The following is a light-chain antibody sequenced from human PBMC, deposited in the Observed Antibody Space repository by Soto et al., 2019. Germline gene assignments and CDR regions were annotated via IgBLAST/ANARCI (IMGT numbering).Light chain of an antibody. CDR1: SDDIGNFNL. J-gene: IGLJ3*02. V-gene: IGLV2-23*02. CDR2: EVN. Sequence: QSVLTQPASVSGSPGRSITFSCTGSSDDIGNFNLVSWYQQYPGKAPKLILYEVNKRPLGVSDRFSGSKSGNTASLTISGLQAEDEADYHCCSYAGSRWVFGGGTKVTVL. CDR3: CSYAGSRWV.